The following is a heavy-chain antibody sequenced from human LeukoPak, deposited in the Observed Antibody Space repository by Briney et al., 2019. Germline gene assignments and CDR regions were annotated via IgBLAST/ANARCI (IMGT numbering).Heavy chain of an antibody. J-gene: IGHJ4*02. CDR2: INDNGGQR. V-gene: IGHV3-23*01. D-gene: IGHD1-26*01. CDR3: AKTQWKVGATDYFDY. Sequence: GGSLRLSCAASGFAFNNYAMTWVRQAPGKGLEWVSNINDNGGQRHYADSVKGRFTIPRDNSKNTLFLQMDSLRAEDTAVYYCAKTQWKVGATDYFDYWGQGILVTVSS. CDR1: GFAFNNYA.